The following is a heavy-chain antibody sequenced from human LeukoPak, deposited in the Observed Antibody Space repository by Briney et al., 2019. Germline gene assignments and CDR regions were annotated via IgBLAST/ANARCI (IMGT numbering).Heavy chain of an antibody. CDR3: ARGSCSSTSCYTLNPLDY. D-gene: IGHD2-2*02. CDR2: ISGSGASI. CDR1: GFTFSNYA. Sequence: PGGSLRLSCVASGFTFSNYAMSWVRQAPGKGLEWVSGISGSGASIYYADSVKGRFTISRDNSKNTLYLQMNSLRAGDTAVYYCARGSCSSTSCYTLNPLDYWGQGTLVTVSS. J-gene: IGHJ4*02. V-gene: IGHV3-23*01.